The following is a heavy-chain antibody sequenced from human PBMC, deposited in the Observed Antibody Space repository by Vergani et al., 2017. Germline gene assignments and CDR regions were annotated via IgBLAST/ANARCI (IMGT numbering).Heavy chain of an antibody. J-gene: IGHJ3*02. D-gene: IGHD3-9*01. CDR3: ARRQEAHYAENAGYLGPFDI. CDR2: ISSGSNYI. Sequence: EVQLVESGGGLVKPGGSLRISCEASGFTLNTFSLNWVRQAPGMGLEWVSSISSGSNYIEYADSVKGRFTVSRDNAKKSMFLQMNSLRAEDTAVYYCARRQEAHYAENAGYLGPFDIWAEGTTVTVSS. V-gene: IGHV3-21*02. CDR1: GFTLNTFS.